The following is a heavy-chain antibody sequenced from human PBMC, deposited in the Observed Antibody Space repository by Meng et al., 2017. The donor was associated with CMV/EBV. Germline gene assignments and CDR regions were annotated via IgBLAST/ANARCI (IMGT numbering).Heavy chain of an antibody. CDR3: ARVWDSGWNY. CDR1: GGSFSVYY. D-gene: IGHD3-22*01. CDR2: INHRGRT. J-gene: IGHJ4*02. Sequence: VELPNCGEGLLNQSGTLSLTCADYGGSFSVYYWNGIRQTPGKGLEWIGEINHRGRTNYNTSLKSRVTISVDTSKNQFSLKLSSVTAADTAVYYCARVWDSGWNYWGQGTLVTVSS. V-gene: IGHV4-34*01.